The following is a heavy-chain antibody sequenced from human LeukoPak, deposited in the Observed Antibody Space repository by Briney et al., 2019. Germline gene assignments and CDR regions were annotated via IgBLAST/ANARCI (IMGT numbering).Heavy chain of an antibody. CDR2: INHSGST. Sequence: GSLRLSCAASGFTFSSYSMNWVRQPPGKGLEWIGEINHSGSTNYNPSLKSRVTISVDTSKNQFSLKLSSVTAADTAVYYCAGRYYGVLGGWGQGTLVTVSS. CDR1: GFTFSSYS. V-gene: IGHV4-34*08. J-gene: IGHJ4*02. CDR3: AGRYYGVLGG. D-gene: IGHD3-10*01.